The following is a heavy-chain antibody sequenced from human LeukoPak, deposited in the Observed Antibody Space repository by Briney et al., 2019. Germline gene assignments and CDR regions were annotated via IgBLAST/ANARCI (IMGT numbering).Heavy chain of an antibody. Sequence: ASVKVSCKASGYTFTNYGISWVRQAPGQGLEWMGWINTYTGNTNYAQKLQGRVTMTTDTSTSTAYMGLRSLRSDDTAVYYCARGDDGDFPGWGRGTLVTVSS. CDR1: GYTFTNYG. D-gene: IGHD4-17*01. J-gene: IGHJ4*02. V-gene: IGHV1-18*01. CDR2: INTYTGNT. CDR3: ARGDDGDFPG.